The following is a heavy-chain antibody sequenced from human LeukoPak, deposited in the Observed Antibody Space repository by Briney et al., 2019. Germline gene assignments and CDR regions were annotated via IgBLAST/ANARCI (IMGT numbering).Heavy chain of an antibody. J-gene: IGHJ3*02. CDR2: ISYDGSNK. CDR3: AKAWRRYCSGGSCLGAFDI. Sequence: GGSLRLPCAASGFTFSSYGMHWVRQAPGKGLEWVAVISYDGSNKYYADSVKGRFTISRDNSKNTLYLQMNSLRAEDTAVYYCAKAWRRYCSGGSCLGAFDIWGQGTMVTVSS. CDR1: GFTFSSYG. D-gene: IGHD2-15*01. V-gene: IGHV3-30*18.